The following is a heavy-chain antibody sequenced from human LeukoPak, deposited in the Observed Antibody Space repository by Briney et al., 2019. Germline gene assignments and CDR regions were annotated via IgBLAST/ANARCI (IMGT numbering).Heavy chain of an antibody. V-gene: IGHV3-64*01. Sequence: PGGSLRLSCAASGLTFSSYAMHWVRQAPGKGLEYVSAISYHGVSTYYAHSVKGRFTISRDNSRNTLYLRMGSLRAEDMAVYYCATGRLNNWNLPFADWGQGALVAVSS. D-gene: IGHD1-20*01. CDR2: ISYHGVST. CDR1: GLTFSSYA. CDR3: ATGRLNNWNLPFAD. J-gene: IGHJ4*02.